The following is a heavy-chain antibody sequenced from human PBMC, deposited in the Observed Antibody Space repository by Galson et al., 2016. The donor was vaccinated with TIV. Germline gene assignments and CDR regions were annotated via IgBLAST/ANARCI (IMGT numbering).Heavy chain of an antibody. CDR3: AREMFFYDSSGPPYAFDI. D-gene: IGHD3-22*01. Sequence: SVKVFCKASGDTFHNHAISWVRQAPGERLEWMGGIIPIFRTANYAQKFQGRVTISADESTSTAYMDLSSLRSEDTAIYYCAREMFFYDSSGPPYAFDIWGQGTMVIVSS. J-gene: IGHJ3*02. V-gene: IGHV1-69*13. CDR2: IIPIFRTA. CDR1: GDTFHNHA.